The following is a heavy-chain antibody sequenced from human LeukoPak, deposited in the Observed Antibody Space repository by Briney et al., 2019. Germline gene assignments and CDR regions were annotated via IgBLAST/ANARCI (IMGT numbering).Heavy chain of an antibody. CDR3: ARDRDLRLHY. J-gene: IGHJ4*02. D-gene: IGHD2-21*01. Sequence: GGSLRLSCAASGFAFSDYWMSWVRQAPGKGLEWVANINEDGSRKHYLDSVEGRFTISRDNAKNSLYLQMNSLRAEDTAVFYCARDRDLRLHYWGQGTLVTVSS. CDR1: GFAFSDYW. V-gene: IGHV3-7*03. CDR2: INEDGSRK.